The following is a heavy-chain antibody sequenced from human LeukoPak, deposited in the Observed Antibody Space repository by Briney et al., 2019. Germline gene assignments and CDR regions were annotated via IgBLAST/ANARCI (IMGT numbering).Heavy chain of an antibody. CDR3: ASGYSYGYSFYYYGIDV. D-gene: IGHD5-18*01. J-gene: IGHJ6*02. V-gene: IGHV1-69*13. CDR1: GGTFSSYA. Sequence: SVKVSCKASGGTFSSYAISWVRQAPGQGLEWMGGIIPIFGTANYAQKFQGRVTITADESTSTAYMELSSLRSEDTAVYYCASGYSYGYSFYYYGIDVWGQGTTVTVSS. CDR2: IIPIFGTA.